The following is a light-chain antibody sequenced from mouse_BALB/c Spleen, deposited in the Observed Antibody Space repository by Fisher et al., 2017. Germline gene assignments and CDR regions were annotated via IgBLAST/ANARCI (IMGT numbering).Light chain of an antibody. CDR1: ESVDSYGNSF. Sequence: DIVMTQTTASLAVSLGQRATIPCRASESVDSYGNSFMHWYQQKPGQPPKLLIYRASNLESGIPARFSGSGSRTDFTLNIHPVEEEDAATYYCQQSNEDPWTFGGGTKLEIK. V-gene: IGKV3-5*01. CDR2: RAS. J-gene: IGKJ1*01. CDR3: QQSNEDPWT.